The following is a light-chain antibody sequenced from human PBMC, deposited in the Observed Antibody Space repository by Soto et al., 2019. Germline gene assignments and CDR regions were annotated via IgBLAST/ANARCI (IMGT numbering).Light chain of an antibody. J-gene: IGLJ3*02. CDR3: QSYDISLSGWV. CDR1: SSNIGAGYD. CDR2: GNS. V-gene: IGLV1-40*01. Sequence: QSVLTQPPSVSGAPGQRVTISCTGSSSNIGAGYDVHWYQQLPGTAPKLLIYGNSNRPSGVPYRFSGSKSGTSASLAITGLQAEDEADYYCQSYDISLSGWVFGGGTKLTVL.